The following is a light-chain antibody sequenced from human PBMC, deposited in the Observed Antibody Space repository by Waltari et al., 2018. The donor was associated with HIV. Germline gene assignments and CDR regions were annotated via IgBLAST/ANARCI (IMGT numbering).Light chain of an antibody. J-gene: IGLJ3*02. CDR1: TSNIGDNH. V-gene: IGLV1-51*01. Sequence: QSVLTQSPSVSAAPGQNVTISCSGSTSNIGDNHVSWYQQLPSTAPKLLIYDNNGRPSGIPDRFAGSKSGTSATLGITGLQTWDEADYYCATWDSSLSAGVFGGGTKLTVL. CDR3: ATWDSSLSAGV. CDR2: DNN.